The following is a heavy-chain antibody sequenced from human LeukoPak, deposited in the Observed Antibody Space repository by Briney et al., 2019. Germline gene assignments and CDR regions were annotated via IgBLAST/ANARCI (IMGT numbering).Heavy chain of an antibody. D-gene: IGHD6-6*01. J-gene: IGHJ6*03. V-gene: IGHV1-2*02. Sequence: GASVKVSCKASGYTFTGYYMHWVRQAPGQGLEWMGWINPNSGGTNYAQKFQGRVTMTRDTSISTAYMELSRLRSDDTAVYYCARDQASIAALGYMDVWGKGTTVTVSS. CDR3: ARDQASIAALGYMDV. CDR1: GYTFTGYY. CDR2: INPNSGGT.